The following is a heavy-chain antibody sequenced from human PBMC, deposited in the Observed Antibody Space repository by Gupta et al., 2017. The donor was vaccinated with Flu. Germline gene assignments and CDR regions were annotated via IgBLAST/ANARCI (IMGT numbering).Heavy chain of an antibody. CDR1: GSSA. Sequence: GSSAMGWVRQVGGKGLDWFSGINGSEDTSYCAESVKSRSTRSKDNSKGTMYRKMNSLRAEETDFYDWANSGGNCSTPTCWYDFDGGGQGTLVTVSS. D-gene: IGHD2-2*01. CDR2: INGSEDTS. J-gene: IGHJ4*02. CDR3: ANSGGNCSTPTCWYDFDG. V-gene: IGHV3-23*01.